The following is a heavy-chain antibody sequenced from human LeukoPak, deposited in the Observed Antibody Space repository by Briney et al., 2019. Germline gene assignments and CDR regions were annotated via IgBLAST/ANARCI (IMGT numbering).Heavy chain of an antibody. CDR1: GFTFSTYN. J-gene: IGHJ4*02. Sequence: PGGSLRLSCAASGFTFSTYNMNWVRQAPGKGPEWVSSISGSSSYIYYADSVKGRFSISRDNAKSSLYLQMNSLRAEDTAVYYCARDLLGWELHYFDYWGQGTLVTVSS. D-gene: IGHD1-26*01. CDR2: ISGSSSYI. V-gene: IGHV3-21*01. CDR3: ARDLLGWELHYFDY.